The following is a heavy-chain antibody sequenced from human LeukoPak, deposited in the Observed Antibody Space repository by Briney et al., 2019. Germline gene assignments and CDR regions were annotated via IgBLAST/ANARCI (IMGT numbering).Heavy chain of an antibody. V-gene: IGHV5-51*01. CDR2: IYPSDSDT. CDR1: GYTFTHYW. J-gene: IGHJ4*02. Sequence: GESLKISCKASGYTFTHYWIGWVRQMPGKGLEWMGSIYPSDSDTKYSPSFQGQVTISADKSITTAYLQWSSLKASDSAMYYCARRVPTSATRVFDYWGQGTLVTVSS. D-gene: IGHD2-15*01. CDR3: ARRVPTSATRVFDY.